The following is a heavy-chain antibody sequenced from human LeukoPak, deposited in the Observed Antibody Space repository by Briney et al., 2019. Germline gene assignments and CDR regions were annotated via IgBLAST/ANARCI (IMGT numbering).Heavy chain of an antibody. J-gene: IGHJ4*02. CDR1: GYSFNGYY. CDR3: TKAREREYDY. CDR2: INPNSGDT. D-gene: IGHD2/OR15-2a*01. Sequence: ASVKVSCKASGYSFNGYYMHWVRQAPGQGLEWMGWINPNSGDTNYAQKFQGRVTMTRDTSISTAYMELSRLRSDDTAVYYCTKAREREYDYWGQGTVVTVSS. V-gene: IGHV1-2*02.